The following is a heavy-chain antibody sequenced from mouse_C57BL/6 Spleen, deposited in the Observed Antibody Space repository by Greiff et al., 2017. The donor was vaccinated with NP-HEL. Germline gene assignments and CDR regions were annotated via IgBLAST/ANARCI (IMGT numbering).Heavy chain of an antibody. CDR2: IYPGDGDT. D-gene: IGHD1-1*01. V-gene: IGHV1-82*01. CDR1: GYAFSSSW. Sequence: QVQLQQSGPELVKPGASVKISCKASGYAFSSSWMNWVKQRPGKGLEWIGRIYPGDGDTNYNGKFKGKATLTADKSSSTAYMQLSSLTSEDSAVYFCAICYGSSYSDYWGQGTTLTVSS. J-gene: IGHJ2*01. CDR3: AICYGSSYSDY.